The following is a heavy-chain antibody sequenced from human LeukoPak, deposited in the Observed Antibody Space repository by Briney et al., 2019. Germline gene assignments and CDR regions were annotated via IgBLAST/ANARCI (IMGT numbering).Heavy chain of an antibody. D-gene: IGHD1-7*01. Sequence: PSETLSLTCAVYGGSFSGYYWSWIRQPPGKGLEWIGEINHSGSTNYNPSLKSRVTISVDTSKNQFSLKLSSVTAADTAVYYCARDPHQTGTSVSLDYWGQGTLVTVSS. CDR2: INHSGST. CDR3: ARDPHQTGTSVSLDY. J-gene: IGHJ4*02. CDR1: GGSFSGYY. V-gene: IGHV4-34*01.